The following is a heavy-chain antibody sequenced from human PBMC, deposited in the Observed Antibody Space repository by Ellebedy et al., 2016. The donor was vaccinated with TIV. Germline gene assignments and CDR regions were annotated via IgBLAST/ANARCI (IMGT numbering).Heavy chain of an antibody. CDR1: GSTVSSNY. D-gene: IGHD3-22*01. CDR3: ARETFNDVDLIVWGIFDI. Sequence: GGSLRLSCEASGSTVSSNYISWVRQAPGKGLEWVSLIYIDGSTSFADSVRGRFTISRDNSKNTVYLQRNNLRAEDTAVYYCARETFNDVDLIVWGIFDIWGQGTMVAVSS. V-gene: IGHV3-66*01. J-gene: IGHJ3*02. CDR2: IYIDGST.